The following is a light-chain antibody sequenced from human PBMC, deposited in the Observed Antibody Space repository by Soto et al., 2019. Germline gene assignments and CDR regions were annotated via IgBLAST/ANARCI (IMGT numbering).Light chain of an antibody. J-gene: IGKJ2*01. CDR2: GAS. CDR1: QSVSSD. V-gene: IGKV3-15*01. Sequence: EIVMTQSPATLSVSPGERATLSCRASQSVSSDLAWYQQQPGQAPRLLIYGASTRATGIPARFSGSGSGTEFTLTISSLQSEDLAVYHCQQYNNWPYTFGQGTKLEIK. CDR3: QQYNNWPYT.